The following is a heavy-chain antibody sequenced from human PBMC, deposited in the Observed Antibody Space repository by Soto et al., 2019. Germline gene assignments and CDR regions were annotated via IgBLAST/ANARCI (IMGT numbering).Heavy chain of an antibody. D-gene: IGHD3-3*01. J-gene: IGHJ5*02. CDR2: IYPSDSDT. CDR1: GYSFSTSW. Sequence: ESLKISCKGSGYSFSTSWIGWVRQMSGKGLEWMGTIYPSDSDTRYSPSFQGQVIISADKSTSTAYLQWRSLKASDTAMYYCANRAEYYDFWSGYYGAWGQGTLVTVSS. CDR3: ANRAEYYDFWSGYYGA. V-gene: IGHV5-51*01.